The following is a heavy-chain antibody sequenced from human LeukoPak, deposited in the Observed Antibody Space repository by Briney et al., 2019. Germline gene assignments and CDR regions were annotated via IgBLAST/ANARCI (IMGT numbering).Heavy chain of an antibody. J-gene: IGHJ4*02. CDR3: ATAYEVGATEYFDY. CDR2: FDPEDGET. CDR1: GYTLTELS. Sequence: ASVTVSCKVSGYTLTELSMHWVRQAPGKGLEWMGGFDPEDGETIYAQKFQGRVTMTEDTSTDTAYMELSSLRSEDTAVYYCATAYEVGATEYFDYWGQGTLVTVSS. D-gene: IGHD1-26*01. V-gene: IGHV1-24*01.